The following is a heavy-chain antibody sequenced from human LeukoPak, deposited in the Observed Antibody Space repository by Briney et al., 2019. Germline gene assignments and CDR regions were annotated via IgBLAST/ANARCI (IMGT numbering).Heavy chain of an antibody. J-gene: IGHJ5*02. Sequence: ASVKVSCKASGGTFSSYAISWVRQAPGQGLEWMGRIIPILGIANYAQKCQGRVTITADKSTSTAYMELSSLRSEDTAVYYCAGGYCSGGSCFWFDPWGQGTLVTVSS. CDR3: AGGYCSGGSCFWFDP. V-gene: IGHV1-69*04. CDR2: IIPILGIA. D-gene: IGHD2-15*01. CDR1: GGTFSSYA.